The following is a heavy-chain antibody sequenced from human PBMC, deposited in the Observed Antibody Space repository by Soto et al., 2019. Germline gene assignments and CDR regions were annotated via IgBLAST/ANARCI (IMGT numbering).Heavy chain of an antibody. CDR1: GFTFSSYA. CDR2: IYNSGDT. Sequence: GGSLRLSCAASGFTFSSYAMSWVRQAPGKGLEWVSVIYNSGDTYYADSVKGRFTISRDNSKNTLYLQMNSLRADDTAMYYCARDLGGYLDYWGQGTVVTVSS. J-gene: IGHJ4*02. V-gene: IGHV3-53*01. D-gene: IGHD2-15*01. CDR3: ARDLGGYLDY.